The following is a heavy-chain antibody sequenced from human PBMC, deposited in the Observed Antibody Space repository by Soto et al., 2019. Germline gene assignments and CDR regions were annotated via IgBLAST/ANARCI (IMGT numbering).Heavy chain of an antibody. D-gene: IGHD5-12*01. CDR2: IIPIFGTA. J-gene: IGHJ5*02. CDR1: GGTFSSYA. Sequence: SVKVSCKASGGTFSSYAISWVRQAPGQGLEWMGGIIPIFGTADYAQKFQGRVTITADESTSTAYMELSSLRSEDTAVYYCARDVEMATIRWFDPRGQGTLVTVSS. V-gene: IGHV1-69*13. CDR3: ARDVEMATIRWFDP.